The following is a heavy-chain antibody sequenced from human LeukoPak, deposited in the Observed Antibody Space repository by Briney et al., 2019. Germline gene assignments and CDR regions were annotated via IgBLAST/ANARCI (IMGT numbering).Heavy chain of an antibody. CDR1: GSSISSGGYY. CDR2: IYYSGST. V-gene: IGHV4-31*03. Sequence: SETLSLTCTVSGSSISSGGYYWSWIRQHPGKGLEWIGYIYYSGSTYYNPSLKSRVTISVDTSKNQFSLKLSSVTAADTAVYYCARDQVVPAATYYYYYGMDVWGQGTTVTVSS. J-gene: IGHJ6*02. D-gene: IGHD2-2*01. CDR3: ARDQVVPAATYYYYYGMDV.